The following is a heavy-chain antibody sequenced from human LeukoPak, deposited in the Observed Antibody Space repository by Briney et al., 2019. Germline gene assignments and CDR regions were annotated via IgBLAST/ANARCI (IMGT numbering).Heavy chain of an antibody. Sequence: SETLSLTCAVSGYSISSGYYWGWIRQPPGKGLEWIGSISHSGSTYYNPSLKSRVTISVDTSKNQFSLKLSSVTAADTAVYYCARDFRDGYISDYFDYWGQGTLVTVSS. V-gene: IGHV4-38-2*02. J-gene: IGHJ4*02. CDR3: ARDFRDGYISDYFDY. CDR1: GYSISSGYY. CDR2: ISHSGST. D-gene: IGHD5-24*01.